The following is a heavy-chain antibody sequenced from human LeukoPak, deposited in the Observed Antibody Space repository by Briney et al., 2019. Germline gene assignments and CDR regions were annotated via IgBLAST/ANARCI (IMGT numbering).Heavy chain of an antibody. J-gene: IGHJ3*02. CDR2: ISWSSGNI. Sequence: GRSLRLSCAASGFTFDDYAMHWVRQAPGKGLEWVSGISWSSGNIVYADSVKGRFTISRDNAKNSLYLQMNSLRAEETALYYSAKAGAPAQLWFGTAFDIWGQGKMVPVSS. V-gene: IGHV3-9*01. D-gene: IGHD5-18*01. CDR1: GFTFDDYA. CDR3: AKAGAPAQLWFGTAFDI.